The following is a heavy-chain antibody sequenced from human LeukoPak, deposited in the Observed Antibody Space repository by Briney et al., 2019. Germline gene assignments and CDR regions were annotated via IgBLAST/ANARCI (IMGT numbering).Heavy chain of an antibody. D-gene: IGHD2-2*01. J-gene: IGHJ3*02. CDR3: AKDIVVVPAAKGGAFDI. Sequence: GGSLRLSCAASGFTFSSYAMSWVRQAPGKGLEWVSAISGSGGSTYYADSVKGRFTISRDNPKNTLYLQMNSLRAEDTAVYYCAKDIVVVPAAKGGAFDIWGQGTMVTVSS. CDR1: GFTFSSYA. V-gene: IGHV3-23*01. CDR2: ISGSGGST.